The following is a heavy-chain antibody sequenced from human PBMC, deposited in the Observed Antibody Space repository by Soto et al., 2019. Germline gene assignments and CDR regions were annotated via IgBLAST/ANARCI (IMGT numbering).Heavy chain of an antibody. Sequence: SEILSLTCAVYGGSFSGYYWSWIRQPPGKGLEWIGEINHSGSTNYNPSLKSRVTISVDTSKNQFSLKLSSVTAADTAVYYCAIVGRGSYYRRDYYYGMDVWGQGTTVTVSS. CDR1: GGSFSGYY. D-gene: IGHD1-26*01. CDR3: AIVGRGSYYRRDYYYGMDV. CDR2: INHSGST. V-gene: IGHV4-34*01. J-gene: IGHJ6*02.